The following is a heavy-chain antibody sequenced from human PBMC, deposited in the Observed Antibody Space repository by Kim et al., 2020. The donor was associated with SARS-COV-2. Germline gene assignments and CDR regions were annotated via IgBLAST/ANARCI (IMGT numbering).Heavy chain of an antibody. V-gene: IGHV1-24*01. J-gene: IGHJ4*02. CDR1: GHSLTELY. CDR2: FDPEDGET. CDR3: VTRNDYVWGSYRYIY. Sequence: ASVKVSCKVSGHSLTELYIHWVRQAPGKGLEWMGGFDPEDGETIYPQKFQGRVTMTEDTSTATDYMELRSLRSEDTAVYYCVTRNDYVWGSYRYIYWGQGTLVTASS. D-gene: IGHD3-16*02.